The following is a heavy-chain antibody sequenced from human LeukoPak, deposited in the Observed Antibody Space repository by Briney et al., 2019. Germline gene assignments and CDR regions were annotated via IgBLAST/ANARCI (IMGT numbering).Heavy chain of an antibody. D-gene: IGHD3-3*01. CDR3: ARAESSITIFGVADFDY. J-gene: IGHJ4*02. CDR2: INPSGGST. V-gene: IGHV1-46*03. Sequence: ASVKVSCKASGYTFTSYYMHWVRQAPGQGLEWMGIINPSGGSTSYAQKFQGRVTMTRDMSTSTVYMELSSLRSEDTAVYYCARAESSITIFGVADFDYWGQGTLVTVSS. CDR1: GYTFTSYY.